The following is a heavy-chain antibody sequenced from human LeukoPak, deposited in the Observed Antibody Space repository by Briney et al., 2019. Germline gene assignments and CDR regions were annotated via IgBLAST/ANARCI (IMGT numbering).Heavy chain of an antibody. CDR2: ISYDGSNK. CDR1: GFTFSSYA. D-gene: IGHD2-2*01. J-gene: IGHJ4*02. Sequence: GRSLRLSCAASGFTFSSYAMHWVRQAPGKGLEWVAVISYDGSNKYYADSVKGRFTISRDNSKNTLYLQMNSLRAEDTAVYYCAREWHQLDYWGQGTLVTVSS. V-gene: IGHV3-30*04. CDR3: AREWHQLDY.